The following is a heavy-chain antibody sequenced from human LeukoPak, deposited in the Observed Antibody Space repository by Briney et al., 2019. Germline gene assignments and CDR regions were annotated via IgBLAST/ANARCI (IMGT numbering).Heavy chain of an antibody. D-gene: IGHD1-1*01. CDR3: ARELEHNWFDP. V-gene: IGHV4-4*02. CDR1: GGSISSNNW. J-gene: IGHJ5*02. Sequence: PSGTLSLTCAVSGGSISSNNWWGWVRQPPGKGLEWIGEIYHSGSPNYNPSLKSRVTISVDKSRNHFSLNLSSVTAADTAVYYCARELEHNWFDPWGQGTLVTVSS. CDR2: IYHSGSP.